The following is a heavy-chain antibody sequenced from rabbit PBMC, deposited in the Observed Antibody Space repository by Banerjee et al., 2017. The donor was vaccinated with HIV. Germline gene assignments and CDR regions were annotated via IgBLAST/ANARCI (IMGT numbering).Heavy chain of an antibody. CDR3: SGRQSTSSGYYNL. J-gene: IGHJ4*01. CDR2: IYTGSGGA. CDR1: GFSFSSSYW. D-gene: IGHD1-1*01. Sequence: QEQLEESGGDLVKPEGSLTLTCTASGFSFSSSYWICWVRQAPGKGLEWIACIYTGSGGALYVGRGTGRCFITTTTSTTVAMQMMTRPAAEAAAYYCSGRQSTSSGYYNLWG. V-gene: IGHV1S45*01.